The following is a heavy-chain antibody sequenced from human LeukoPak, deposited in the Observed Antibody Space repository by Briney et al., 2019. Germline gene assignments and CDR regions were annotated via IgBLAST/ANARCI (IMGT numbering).Heavy chain of an antibody. V-gene: IGHV1-18*01. J-gene: IGHJ4*02. CDR3: ARELHVERDDY. CDR1: GFVFTSYG. Sequence: GAPVTVSCKASGFVFTSYGFTWARQAPGQGLEWMGWISANDGKTHYSEKHQGRVTMSTDTVTSTAYMELRSLRSDDTAVYYCARELHVERDDYWGQGTLVTVSS. CDR2: ISANDGKT. D-gene: IGHD1-1*01.